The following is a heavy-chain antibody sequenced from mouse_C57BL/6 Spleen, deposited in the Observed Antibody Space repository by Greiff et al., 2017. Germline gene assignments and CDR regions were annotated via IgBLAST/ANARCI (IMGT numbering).Heavy chain of an antibody. CDR1: GFNIKDDY. CDR3: TRTANWLYFDY. CDR2: IDPENGDT. V-gene: IGHV14-4*01. J-gene: IGHJ2*01. D-gene: IGHD3-3*01. Sequence: EVKLMESGAELVRPGASVKLSCTASGFNIKDDYMHWVKQRPEQGLEWIGWIDPENGDTEYASKFQGKATITADTSSNTAYLQLSSLTSEDTAVYYCTRTANWLYFDYWGQGTTLTVSS.